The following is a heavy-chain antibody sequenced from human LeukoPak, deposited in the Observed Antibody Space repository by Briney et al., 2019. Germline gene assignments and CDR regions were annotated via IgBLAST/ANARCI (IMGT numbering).Heavy chain of an antibody. Sequence: SETLSLTCAVYGGSFSGYYWSWIRQPPGKGLEWIGEINHSGSTNYNPSLKSRVAISVDTSKNQFSLKLSSVTAADTAVYYCARFEYSYGPGLLDYWGQGTLVTVSS. CDR1: GGSFSGYY. CDR2: INHSGST. V-gene: IGHV4-34*01. CDR3: ARFEYSYGPGLLDY. J-gene: IGHJ4*02. D-gene: IGHD5-18*01.